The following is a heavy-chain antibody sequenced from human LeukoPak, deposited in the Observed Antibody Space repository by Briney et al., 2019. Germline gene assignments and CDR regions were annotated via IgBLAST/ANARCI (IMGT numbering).Heavy chain of an antibody. Sequence: SETLSLTCTVSGGSISSYYWSWIRQPPGKGPEWIGYIYCSGSTNYNPSLKSRVTISVDTSKNQFSLKLSSVTAADTAVYYCAGQKGSWGGFDYWGQGTLVTVSS. D-gene: IGHD6-13*01. CDR3: AGQKGSWGGFDY. J-gene: IGHJ4*02. V-gene: IGHV4-59*01. CDR2: IYCSGST. CDR1: GGSISSYY.